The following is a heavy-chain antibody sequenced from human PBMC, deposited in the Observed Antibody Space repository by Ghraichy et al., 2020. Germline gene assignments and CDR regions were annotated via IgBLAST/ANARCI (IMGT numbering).Heavy chain of an antibody. CDR3: ARESVRGPRGWLVFDP. D-gene: IGHD3-10*01. J-gene: IGHJ5*02. Sequence: SETLSLTCTVSGGSISSGSYYWSWIWQPAGKGLEWIGRIYTSGSTNYNPSLKSRVTISVDTSKNQFSLKLSSVTAADTAVYYCARESVRGPRGWLVFDPWGQGTLVTVSS. V-gene: IGHV4-61*02. CDR2: IYTSGST. CDR1: GGSISSGSYY.